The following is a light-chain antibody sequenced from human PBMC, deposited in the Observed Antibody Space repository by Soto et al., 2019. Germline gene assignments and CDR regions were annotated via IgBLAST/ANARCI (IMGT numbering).Light chain of an antibody. CDR1: TCDVGLYNL. CDR3: SSFTTNSTLI. J-gene: IGLJ2*01. Sequence: QSVLTQPASVSGSPGQSITISCAGTTCDVGLYNLISWYQQFPGKAPKLMIYEVSNRPSGVANRFSGSKSDNTASLTISGLLAEDESDYYCSSFTTNSTLIFGGGTQLTVL. CDR2: EVS. V-gene: IGLV2-14*02.